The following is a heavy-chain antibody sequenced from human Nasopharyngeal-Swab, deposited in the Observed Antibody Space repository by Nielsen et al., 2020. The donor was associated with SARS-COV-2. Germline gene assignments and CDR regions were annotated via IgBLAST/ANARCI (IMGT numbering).Heavy chain of an antibody. CDR1: GFTFGDYA. CDR3: ARELSDGSGTYGMDV. J-gene: IGHJ6*02. Sequence: SCTASGFTFGDYAMSWVRQAPGKGLEWVGFIRSKAYGGTTEYAASVKGRFTISRDDSKSIAYLQMNSLRAEDTAVYYCARELSDGSGTYGMDVWGQGTTVTVSS. CDR2: IRSKAYGGTT. V-gene: IGHV3-49*04. D-gene: IGHD3-10*01.